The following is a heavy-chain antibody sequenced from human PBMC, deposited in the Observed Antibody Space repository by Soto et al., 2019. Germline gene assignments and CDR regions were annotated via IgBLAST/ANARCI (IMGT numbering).Heavy chain of an antibody. Sequence: QVQLVQSGAEVKKPASSVKVSFKAPGGTFSTYAISWVRQAPGQGLEWMGGIIPMFGTANYAQRFQDRVTITADESTNTVYMELSSLRSEDTAVYFCASGIELWLRRINNGYSGWGQGTLVTVSS. J-gene: IGHJ4*02. CDR3: ASGIELWLRRINNGYSG. D-gene: IGHD5-12*01. V-gene: IGHV1-69*12. CDR1: GGTFSTYA. CDR2: IIPMFGTA.